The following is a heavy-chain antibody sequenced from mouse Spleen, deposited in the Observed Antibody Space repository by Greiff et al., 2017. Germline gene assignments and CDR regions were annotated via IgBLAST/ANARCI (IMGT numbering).Heavy chain of an antibody. Sequence: VQLQQSGPELVKPGASVKISCKASGYTFTDYYMNWVKQSHGKSLEWIGDINPNNGGTSYNQKFKGKATLTVDKSSSTAYMELRSLTSEDSAVYYCARSDGYYGAYWGQGTLVTVSA. V-gene: IGHV1-26*01. D-gene: IGHD2-3*01. CDR1: GYTFTDYY. CDR3: ARSDGYYGAY. J-gene: IGHJ3*01. CDR2: INPNNGGT.